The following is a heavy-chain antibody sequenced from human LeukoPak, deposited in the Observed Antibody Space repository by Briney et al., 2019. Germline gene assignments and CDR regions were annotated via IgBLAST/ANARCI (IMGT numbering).Heavy chain of an antibody. CDR1: GYTFINHA. J-gene: IGHJ4*02. Sequence: GASVRVSCKASGYTFINHAITWVRQAPGQGLEWMGWISTYNGDTKYALKVQGRVTMTTDTSTSTVYMELRSLRSDDTAVYYCARGSDYSVYNWADYWGQGTLVSVSS. CDR3: ARGSDYSVYNWADY. V-gene: IGHV1-18*04. D-gene: IGHD5/OR15-5a*01. CDR2: ISTYNGDT.